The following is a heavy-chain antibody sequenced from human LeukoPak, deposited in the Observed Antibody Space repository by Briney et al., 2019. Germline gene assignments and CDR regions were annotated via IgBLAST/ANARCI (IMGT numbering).Heavy chain of an antibody. CDR3: VRDFILGLPDYFDS. D-gene: IGHD3/OR15-3a*01. CDR1: GFIFSNFP. Sequence: QTGGSLRLSCEASGFIFSNFPLHWVRQTPDKGLECVALLSSDGNTKYYTGSVRGRFTVSRDNSKNTVYLQMNSLRVEDTAVYYCVRDFILGLPDYFDSWGQGTLVTVSS. CDR2: LSSDGNTK. V-gene: IGHV3-30-3*01. J-gene: IGHJ4*02.